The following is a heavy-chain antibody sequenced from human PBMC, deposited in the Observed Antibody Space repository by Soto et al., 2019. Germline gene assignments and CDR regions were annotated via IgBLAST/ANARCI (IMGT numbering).Heavy chain of an antibody. Sequence: QVQLQQWGAGLLKPSETLSLTCAVYGGSFSGYYWSWIRQPPGKGLGWIGEINHSGSTNYNPSLKSRVTISVDTSKNQFSLKLSSVTAADTAVYYCARGLYSSGWYRRGSWFDPWGQGTLVTVSS. CDR2: INHSGST. CDR3: ARGLYSSGWYRRGSWFDP. J-gene: IGHJ5*02. D-gene: IGHD6-19*01. CDR1: GGSFSGYY. V-gene: IGHV4-34*01.